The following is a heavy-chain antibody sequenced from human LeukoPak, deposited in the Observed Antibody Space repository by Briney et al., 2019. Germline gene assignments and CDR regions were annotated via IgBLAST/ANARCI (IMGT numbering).Heavy chain of an antibody. V-gene: IGHV3-74*01. J-gene: IGHJ4*02. D-gene: IGHD4-23*01. CDR2: IASDGSST. CDR3: ARGRPHGNDY. CDR1: GFILSSYW. Sequence: GGSPRLSCAASGFILSSYWMNWVRQAPGKGLVWVSRIASDGSSTTYTDSVKGRFSISRDNAKNTLYLQMNSLRVEDTAVYYCARGRPHGNDYWGQGTLVTVSS.